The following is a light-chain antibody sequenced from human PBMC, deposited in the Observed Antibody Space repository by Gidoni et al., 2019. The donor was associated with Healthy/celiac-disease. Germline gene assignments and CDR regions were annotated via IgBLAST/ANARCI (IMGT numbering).Light chain of an antibody. V-gene: IGKV3-11*01. CDR3: QQRSHWPWT. CDR1: QSVSSY. Sequence: EIELTQSPATLALSPGERATLSCRSSQSVSSYLAWYHQKPGQAPRLLIYDASNRAPGIPARFSGSGSGTDFTLTISSLETEDFAVYYCQQRSHWPWTFGQGTKVEIK. CDR2: DAS. J-gene: IGKJ1*01.